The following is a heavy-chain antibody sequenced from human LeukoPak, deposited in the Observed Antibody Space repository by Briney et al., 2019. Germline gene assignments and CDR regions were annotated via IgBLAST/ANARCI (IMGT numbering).Heavy chain of an antibody. J-gene: IGHJ4*02. Sequence: SETLSLTCTVSGGSISSYYWSWIWQPAGKGLEWIGRIYTSGSTNYNPSLKSRVTMSVDTSKNQFSLKLSSVTAADTAVYYCAGVPAAIGVLGYFDYWGQGTLVTVSS. CDR2: IYTSGST. CDR3: AGVPAAIGVLGYFDY. D-gene: IGHD2-2*02. V-gene: IGHV4-4*07. CDR1: GGSISSYY.